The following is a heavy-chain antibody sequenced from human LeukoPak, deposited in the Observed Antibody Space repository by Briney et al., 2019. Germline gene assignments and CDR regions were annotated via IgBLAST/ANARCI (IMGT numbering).Heavy chain of an antibody. V-gene: IGHV4-39*01. J-gene: IGHJ4*02. CDR1: GGSISSSSYY. Sequence: SETLSLTCTVSGGSISSSSYYWGWIRHPPGKGLEWIGSIYYSGSTYYNPSLKSRVTISVDTSKNQFSLKLSSVTAADTAVYYCARIVLMVYAINYFDYWGQGTLVTVSS. D-gene: IGHD2-8*01. CDR3: ARIVLMVYAINYFDY. CDR2: IYYSGST.